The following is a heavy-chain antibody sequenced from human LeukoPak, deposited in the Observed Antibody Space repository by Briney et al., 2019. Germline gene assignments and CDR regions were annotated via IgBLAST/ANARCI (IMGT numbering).Heavy chain of an antibody. D-gene: IGHD3-9*01. CDR2: IYWDDDK. V-gene: IGHV2-5*02. CDR3: AHGLNVLRYFDWLFDAFDI. CDR1: GFSLSTSGVG. J-gene: IGHJ3*02. Sequence: SGPTLVNPTQTLTLTCTFSGFSLSTSGVGVGWIRQPPGKALEWLALIYWDDDKRYSPSLKSRLTITKDTSRNQVVLTMTNMDPVDTATYYCAHGLNVLRYFDWLFDAFDIWGQGTMVTVSS.